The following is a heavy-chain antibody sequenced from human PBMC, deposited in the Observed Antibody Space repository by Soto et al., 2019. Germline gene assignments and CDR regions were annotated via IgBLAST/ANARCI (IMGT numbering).Heavy chain of an antibody. V-gene: IGHV3-7*03. CDR3: ARGRGVEI. CDR1: GFTFRTYW. J-gene: IGHJ3*02. CDR2: IRLDGVEK. Sequence: GSLRLSCAASGFTFRTYWMTWVRQAPGKGLEWVANIRLDGVEKYYVDSVKGRFTISRVNAKNSLYLEMNSLRDDDTAVYYCARGRGVEIWGQGTMVTVSS.